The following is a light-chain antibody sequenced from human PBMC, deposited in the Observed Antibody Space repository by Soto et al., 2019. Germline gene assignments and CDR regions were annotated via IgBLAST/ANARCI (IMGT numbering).Light chain of an antibody. V-gene: IGKV3-11*01. CDR3: QQRSTSPST. CDR1: QSVSSY. J-gene: IGKJ4*01. CDR2: DAS. Sequence: EIVLTQSPATLSLSPGERATLSCRASQSVSSYLAWYQQKPGQAPRLLIYDASNRATGIPARFSGSGSGTDFTLTSTSLEPEDFAVYYCQQRSTSPSTFGGGTKVEIK.